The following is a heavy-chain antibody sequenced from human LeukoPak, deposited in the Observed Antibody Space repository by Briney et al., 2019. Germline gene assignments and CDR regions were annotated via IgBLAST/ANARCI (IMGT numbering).Heavy chain of an antibody. D-gene: IGHD6-13*01. CDR2: INPNSGGT. CDR1: GYTFTGYY. J-gene: IGHJ5*02. Sequence: ASVKVSCKASGYTFTGYYMHWVRQAPGQGLEWMGWINPNSGGTNYAQKFQGRVTMTRDTSISTAYMELSRLRSDDTAVYYCAXXXXAGTFLQFDPWGQGTLVTVSS. CDR3: AXXXXAGTFLQFDP. V-gene: IGHV1-2*02.